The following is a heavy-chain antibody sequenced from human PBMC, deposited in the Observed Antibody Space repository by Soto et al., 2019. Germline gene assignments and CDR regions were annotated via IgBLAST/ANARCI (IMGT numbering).Heavy chain of an antibody. J-gene: IGHJ1*01. CDR3: ARGAEYIQY. V-gene: IGHV1-18*01. CDR2: ISPENGDT. CDR1: GYTFSSYG. Sequence: QVRLVQSGGEVKKPGASVKFSCKASGYTFSSYGITWVRQPPGQGLEGRGWISPENGDTNSVQKFQGRVTMTTNTSTNTAYMELRSLRSDDTAVYYCARGAEYIQYGGQGPVVTVSS.